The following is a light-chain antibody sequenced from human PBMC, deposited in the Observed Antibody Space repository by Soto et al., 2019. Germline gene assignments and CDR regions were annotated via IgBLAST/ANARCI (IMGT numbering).Light chain of an antibody. J-gene: IGKJ1*01. CDR3: QQYYSYPWT. Sequence: AIRMTPTPSSRTASTGDRVTISYRASQGISSYLAWYQQKPGKAPKLLIYAASTLQSGVPSRFSGSGSGTDFTLTISCLQSEDFTTYYCQQYYSYPWTFGQGTKVDIK. CDR2: AAS. V-gene: IGKV1-8*01. CDR1: QGISSY.